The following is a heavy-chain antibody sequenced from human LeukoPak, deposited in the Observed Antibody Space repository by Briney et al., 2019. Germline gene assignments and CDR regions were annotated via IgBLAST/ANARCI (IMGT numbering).Heavy chain of an antibody. CDR2: ISSSSSYI. CDR1: GFTFSSYS. J-gene: IGHJ4*02. D-gene: IGHD4-17*01. CDR3: ARESTVTGGISYFDY. Sequence: GSLRLSCAASGFTFSSYSMNWVRQAPGKGLEWVSSISSSSSYIYYTDSVKGRFTISRDNAKNSLYVQMNSLRAEDTAVYYCARESTVTGGISYFDYWGQGTLVTVSS. V-gene: IGHV3-21*01.